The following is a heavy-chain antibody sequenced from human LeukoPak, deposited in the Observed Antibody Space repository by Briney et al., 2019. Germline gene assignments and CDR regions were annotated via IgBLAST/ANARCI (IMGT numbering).Heavy chain of an antibody. CDR2: IYHNGST. V-gene: IGHV4-4*02. CDR3: ARDRNTDFWSGYYTNYFDY. Sequence: SGTLSLTCAVSGDSIRSINWWSWVRQPPGKGLEWIGEIYHNGSTKYNPSLKSRVTISVDKSKNQFSLNMTSVTVTDTAVYYCARDRNTDFWSGYYTNYFDYWGQGTLVTVSS. J-gene: IGHJ4*02. D-gene: IGHD3-3*01. CDR1: GDSIRSINW.